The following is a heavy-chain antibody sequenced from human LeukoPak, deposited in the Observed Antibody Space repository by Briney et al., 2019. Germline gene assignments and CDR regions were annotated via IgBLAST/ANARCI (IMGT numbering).Heavy chain of an antibody. J-gene: IGHJ4*02. Sequence: GASVKVSCKASGYTFTSYGISWVRQAPGQGLGWMGRINPNSGGTNYAQKFQGRVTMTRDTSISTAYMELSRLRSDDTAVYYCARDLETHDYWGQGTLVTVSS. CDR2: INPNSGGT. CDR3: ARDLETHDY. V-gene: IGHV1-2*06. CDR1: GYTFTSYG.